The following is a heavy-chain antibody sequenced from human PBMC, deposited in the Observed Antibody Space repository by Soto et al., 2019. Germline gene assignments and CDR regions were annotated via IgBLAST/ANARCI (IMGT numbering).Heavy chain of an antibody. CDR2: IIPIFGTA. J-gene: IGHJ6*02. CDR3: VGELLPRFRYYGMDV. V-gene: IGHV1-69*14. CDR1: GGTFSSYA. Sequence: QVQLVQSGAEVKKPGSSVKVSCKASGGTFSSYAISWVRQAPGQGLEWMGGIIPIFGTANYAQEFQGRVTITADNSTSTAYMELSSLRSEDTAVYYCVGELLPRFRYYGMDVWGQGTTVTVSS. D-gene: IGHD3-10*01.